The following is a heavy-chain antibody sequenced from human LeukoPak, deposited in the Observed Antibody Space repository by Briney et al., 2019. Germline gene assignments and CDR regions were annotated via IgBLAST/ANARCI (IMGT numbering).Heavy chain of an antibody. V-gene: IGHV3-7*03. CDR3: ERAGYGGALDY. CDR2: INQLGSEK. J-gene: IGHJ4*02. D-gene: IGHD4-23*01. CDR1: GFTFSSHW. Sequence: QPGGSLRLSCAASGFTFSSHWMGWVRQAPGKGLEWVANINQLGSEKYYVDSMKGRFAISRDNARNSLYLQLNSLRAEDTAVYYCERAGYGGALDYWGQGTLVTVSS.